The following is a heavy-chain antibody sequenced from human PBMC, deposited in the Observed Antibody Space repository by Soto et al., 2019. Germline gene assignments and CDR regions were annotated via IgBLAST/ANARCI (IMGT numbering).Heavy chain of an antibody. CDR2: IYYSAST. D-gene: IGHD6-19*01. CDR3: ARGSGWYFY. J-gene: IGHJ4*02. V-gene: IGHV4-59*01. Sequence: SETLSLTCTVSGGSISSYYWSWIRQPPGKGLEWIGYIYYSASTNYNPSLKSRVTISVDTSKNQFSLKLSSVTAADTAVYYCARGSGWYFYWGQGTLVTVSS. CDR1: GGSISSYY.